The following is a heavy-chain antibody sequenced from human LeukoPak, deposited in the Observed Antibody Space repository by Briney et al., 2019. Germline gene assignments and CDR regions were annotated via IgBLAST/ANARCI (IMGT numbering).Heavy chain of an antibody. CDR1: GGSISSSSYY. J-gene: IGHJ6*03. D-gene: IGHD2-15*01. V-gene: IGHV4-39*07. CDR2: IYYSGST. CDR3: ARDGGYCSGSTCYNHYYYMDV. Sequence: SETLSLTCTVSGGSISSSSYYWGWIRQPPGKGLEWIGSIYYSGSTYYNPSLKSRVTISVDTSKNQFSLKVNSVTATDTAVYYCARDGGYCSGSTCYNHYYYMDVWGKGTTVTISS.